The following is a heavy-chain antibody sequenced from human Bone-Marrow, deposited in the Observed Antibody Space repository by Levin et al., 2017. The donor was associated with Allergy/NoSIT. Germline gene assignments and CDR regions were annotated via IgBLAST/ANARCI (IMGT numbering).Heavy chain of an antibody. CDR2: ITSYSGDT. D-gene: IGHD2-15*01. Sequence: ASVKVSCKASGYTFSTYGITWVRQTPGQGLEWMGWITSYSGDTRSAQKFQGRVTMTTDTSTNTAYMELRSLTSDDTAVYYCARDQGWCSGGSGYGVSWGQGTLVTVSS. CDR3: ARDQGWCSGGSGYGVS. CDR1: GYTFSTYG. J-gene: IGHJ4*02. V-gene: IGHV1-18*01.